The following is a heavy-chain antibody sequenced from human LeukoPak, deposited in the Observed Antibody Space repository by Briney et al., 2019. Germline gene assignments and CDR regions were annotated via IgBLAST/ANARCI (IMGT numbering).Heavy chain of an antibody. CDR1: GYTFTSYG. Sequence: ASVKVSCKASGYTFTSYGISWVRQAPGPGLEWMGWISAYNGNTNYAQKLQGRVTMTTDTSTSAAYMELRSLRSDNTAVYYCARNYCSSTSCYPWFDPWGQGTLVTVSS. CDR3: ARNYCSSTSCYPWFDP. CDR2: ISAYNGNT. J-gene: IGHJ5*02. D-gene: IGHD2-2*01. V-gene: IGHV1-18*04.